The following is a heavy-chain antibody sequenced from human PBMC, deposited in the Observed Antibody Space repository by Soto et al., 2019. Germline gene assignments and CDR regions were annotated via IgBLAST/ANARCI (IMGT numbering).Heavy chain of an antibody. CDR2: VNHSGTT. V-gene: IGHV4-34*01. Sequence: QVQLQQWGAGLLKPSETLSLTCAVYGGSFRGYYWTWIRQSPEKGLEWIGEVNHSGTTYYNPSLKTRVTISVHTPKNQFSLKMSSATAADTAVYYCARGIGYCSSINCYSSRRLRFDSWGQGTLVTVSS. CDR1: GGSFRGYY. D-gene: IGHD2-2*01. J-gene: IGHJ4*02. CDR3: ARGIGYCSSINCYSSRRLRFDS.